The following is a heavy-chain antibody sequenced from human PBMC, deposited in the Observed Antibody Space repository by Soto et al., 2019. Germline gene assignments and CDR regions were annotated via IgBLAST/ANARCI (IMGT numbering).Heavy chain of an antibody. J-gene: IGHJ5*02. Sequence: SLKVSCKTSGGTFSSYAISWVRQAPGQGLEWMGGIVPIVDTSTYAQKFQGRVTITADKSTSTAYMELSSLRSEDTAVYYCARVAVYGSGRHIPVYSGYFAMDAWGQGTLVTVSS. CDR2: IVPIVDTS. CDR3: ARVAVYGSGRHIPVYSGYFAMDA. D-gene: IGHD3-10*01. CDR1: GGTFSSYA. V-gene: IGHV1-69*06.